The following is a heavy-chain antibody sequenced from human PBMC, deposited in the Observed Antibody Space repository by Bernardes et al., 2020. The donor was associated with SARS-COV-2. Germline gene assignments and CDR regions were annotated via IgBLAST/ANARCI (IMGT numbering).Heavy chain of an antibody. Sequence: SVKVSCKASGGTFSSYAISWVRQAPGQGLEWMGGIIPIFGTANYAQKFQGRVTITADESTSTAYMELSSLRSEDTAVYYCARIAYGDFDAFDIWGQGTMVTVSS. D-gene: IGHD4-17*01. V-gene: IGHV1-69*13. CDR3: ARIAYGDFDAFDI. CDR2: IIPIFGTA. J-gene: IGHJ3*02. CDR1: GGTFSSYA.